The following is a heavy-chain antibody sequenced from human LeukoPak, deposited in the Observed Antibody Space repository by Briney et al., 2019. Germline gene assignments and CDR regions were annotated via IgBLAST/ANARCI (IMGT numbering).Heavy chain of an antibody. Sequence: ASVKVSCKASGGTFSSYAISWVRQAPGHGLEWMGGIIHLFGTGTNAEKMQGSITITADETSSTAYSELSSLRTDDTAVFYCGWTGYYHISGYKGYFDYWGQGTLVTVSS. V-gene: IGHV1-69*13. CDR3: GWTGYYHISGYKGYFDY. CDR2: IIHLFGTG. D-gene: IGHD3-22*01. J-gene: IGHJ4*02. CDR1: GGTFSSYA.